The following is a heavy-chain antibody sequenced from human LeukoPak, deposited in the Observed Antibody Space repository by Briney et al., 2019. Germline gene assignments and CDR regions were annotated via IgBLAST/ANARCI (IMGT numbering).Heavy chain of an antibody. V-gene: IGHV4-59*01. J-gene: IGHJ4*02. Sequence: ASETLSLTCTVSGGSISSYYWSWIRQPPGKGLEWIGYMYYSGSTNYNPSLKSRVTISVDTSKNQFSLKLSSVTAADTAVYYCARVKSSGWYYFDYWGQGTLVTVSS. CDR1: GGSISSYY. CDR3: ARVKSSGWYYFDY. CDR2: MYYSGST. D-gene: IGHD6-19*01.